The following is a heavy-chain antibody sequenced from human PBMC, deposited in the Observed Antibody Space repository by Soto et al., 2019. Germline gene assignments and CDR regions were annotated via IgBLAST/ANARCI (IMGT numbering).Heavy chain of an antibody. V-gene: IGHV1-69*13. Sequence: GASVKVSCKASGGTFSSYAISWVRQAPGQGLEWMGGIIPIFGTANYAQKFQGRVTITADESTSTAYMELSSLRSEDTAVYYCARVRAGPITMVRGVTVRAFDIWGQGTMVTVSS. D-gene: IGHD3-10*01. J-gene: IGHJ3*02. CDR2: IIPIFGTA. CDR3: ARVRAGPITMVRGVTVRAFDI. CDR1: GGTFSSYA.